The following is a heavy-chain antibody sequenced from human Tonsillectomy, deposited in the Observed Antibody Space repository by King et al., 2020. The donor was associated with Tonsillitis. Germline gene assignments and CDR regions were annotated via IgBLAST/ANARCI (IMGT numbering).Heavy chain of an antibody. Sequence: VQLQESGPGLVKPSQTLSLTCTVSGGSISSDGYFWSWIRQHPGKGLEWIGYIYFSGDTYSNPSLTSRVIISVDTTKNQFSLTLNSVTAAATAVYYCARGGSHYGLDVWGQGTTVIVSS. J-gene: IGHJ6*02. V-gene: IGHV4-31*03. CDR3: ARGGSHYGLDV. CDR2: IYFSGDT. D-gene: IGHD1-26*01. CDR1: GGSISSDGYF.